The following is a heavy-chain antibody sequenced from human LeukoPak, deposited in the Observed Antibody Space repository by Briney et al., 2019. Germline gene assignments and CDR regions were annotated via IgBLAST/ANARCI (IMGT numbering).Heavy chain of an antibody. CDR2: IYYSGST. CDR1: GGSISSYD. D-gene: IGHD6-13*01. Sequence: SETLSLTCTVSGGSISSYDWSWIRQPPGKGLEWIGYIYYSGSTNYNPSLKSRVTISVDTSKNQFSLKLSSVTAADTAVYYCASTSMAYSSSWFFDYWGQGTLVTVSS. J-gene: IGHJ4*02. V-gene: IGHV4-59*08. CDR3: ASTSMAYSSSWFFDY.